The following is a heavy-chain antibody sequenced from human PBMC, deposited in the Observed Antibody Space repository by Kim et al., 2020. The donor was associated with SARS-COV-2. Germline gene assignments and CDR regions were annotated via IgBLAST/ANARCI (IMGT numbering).Heavy chain of an antibody. Sequence: SVKVSCKASGGTFSSYTISWVRQAPGQGLEWMGRIIPILGIANYAQKFQGRVTITADKSTSTAYMELSSLRSEDTAVYYCARDPQQTYSSSFKDAFDIWGQGTMVTVSS. CDR2: IIPILGIA. D-gene: IGHD6-6*01. CDR1: GGTFSSYT. CDR3: ARDPQQTYSSSFKDAFDI. V-gene: IGHV1-69*04. J-gene: IGHJ3*02.